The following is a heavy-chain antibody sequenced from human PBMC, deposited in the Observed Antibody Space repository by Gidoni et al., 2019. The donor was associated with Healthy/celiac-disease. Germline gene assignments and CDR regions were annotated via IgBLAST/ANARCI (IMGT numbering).Heavy chain of an antibody. CDR1: GGSISSYY. D-gene: IGHD3-22*01. V-gene: IGHV4-59*01. CDR3: ARGEYYYDSSRFDI. Sequence: QVQLQESGPGLVKPSETLSLTCTVPGGSISSYYWSWIRQPPGKGLEWIGYIYYSGSTNYNPSLKSRVTISVDTSKHQFSLKLSSVTAADTAVYYCARGEYYYDSSRFDIWGQGTMVTVSS. J-gene: IGHJ3*02. CDR2: IYYSGST.